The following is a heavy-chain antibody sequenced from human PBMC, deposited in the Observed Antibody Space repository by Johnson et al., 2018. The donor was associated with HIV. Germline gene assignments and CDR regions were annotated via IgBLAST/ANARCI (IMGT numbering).Heavy chain of an antibody. Sequence: QVQLVESGGGLVKPGGSLRLSCAASGFTFSTFAIHWVRQAPGKGLDCVAVISYDGSNKYYADSVKGRFTISRDNSKNTLYLQMNSLRAEDTAVYYCAREPGLVAAFDIWGQGTMVTVSS. CDR2: ISYDGSNK. V-gene: IGHV3-30-3*01. CDR3: AREPGLVAAFDI. CDR1: GFTFSTFA. D-gene: IGHD6-19*01. J-gene: IGHJ3*02.